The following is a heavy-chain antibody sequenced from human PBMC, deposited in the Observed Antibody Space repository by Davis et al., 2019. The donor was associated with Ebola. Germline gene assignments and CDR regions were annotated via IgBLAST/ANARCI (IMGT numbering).Heavy chain of an antibody. CDR3: ARMTIKGFDY. Sequence: GESLKISCAASGFTVSSNYLSWVRQAPGKGLEWVSIIYVDGTTYYADSVKGRFTISRDNSKNTLYLQMNSLRAEDTAVFYCARMTIKGFDYWGQGTLITVSS. CDR2: IYVDGTT. V-gene: IGHV3-53*01. CDR1: GFTVSSNY. J-gene: IGHJ4*02. D-gene: IGHD5-24*01.